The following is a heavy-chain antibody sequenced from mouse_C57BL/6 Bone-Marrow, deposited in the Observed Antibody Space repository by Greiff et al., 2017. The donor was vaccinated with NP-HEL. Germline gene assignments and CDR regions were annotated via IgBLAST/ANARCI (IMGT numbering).Heavy chain of an antibody. Sequence: QVQLQQSGAELARPGASVKLSCKASGYTFTSYGISWVKQRTGQGLEWIGEIYPRSGNTYYNEKFKGKATLTADKSSSTAYMEIRSLTSEDSAVYFWARELPMSFDYGGQGTTITVTA. D-gene: IGHD2-3*01. V-gene: IGHV1-81*01. CDR3: ARELPMSFDY. CDR1: GYTFTSYG. CDR2: IYPRSGNT. J-gene: IGHJ2*01.